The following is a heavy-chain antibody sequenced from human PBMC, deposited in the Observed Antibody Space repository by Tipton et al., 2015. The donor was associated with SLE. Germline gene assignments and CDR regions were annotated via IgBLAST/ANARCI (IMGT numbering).Heavy chain of an antibody. D-gene: IGHD3-3*01. CDR2: IYYSGTT. Sequence: LTCAVYGGSFSGYYWGWIRQPPGKGLEWIGYIYYSGTTYYNPSLKSRVSISVDTSKNQFSLKLTSVTAADTGVYYCAKVTVFGVAIFGYNWFDPWGQGTLVTVAS. V-gene: IGHV4-34*01. J-gene: IGHJ5*02. CDR1: GGSFSGYY. CDR3: AKVTVFGVAIFGYNWFDP.